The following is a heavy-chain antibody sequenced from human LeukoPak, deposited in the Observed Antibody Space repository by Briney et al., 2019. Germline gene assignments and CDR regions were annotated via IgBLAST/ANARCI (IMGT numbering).Heavy chain of an antibody. J-gene: IGHJ4*02. Sequence: GGSLRLSCAASGFTFSSYAMSWVRQAPGKGLEWISAITGSGGSTYYADSVKGRFTISRDNSKNTLYLQMNSLRAEDTAVYYCAKASYCSGGSCYLVDYWGQGTLVTVSS. V-gene: IGHV3-23*01. CDR1: GFTFSSYA. D-gene: IGHD2-15*01. CDR2: ITGSGGST. CDR3: AKASYCSGGSCYLVDY.